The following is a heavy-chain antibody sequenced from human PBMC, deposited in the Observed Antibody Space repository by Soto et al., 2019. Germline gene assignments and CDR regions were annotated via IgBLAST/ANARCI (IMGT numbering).Heavy chain of an antibody. CDR2: IIPILGIA. J-gene: IGHJ4*02. CDR3: ARVAAGSSWYCLEY. CDR1: GGTFSSYT. Sequence: QVQLVQSGAEVKKPGSSVKVSCKASGGTFSSYTISWVRQAPGQGLEWMGRIIPILGIANYAQKFQGRVTITADKSTSTDYMELSSLRSEDTAVYYCARVAAGSSWYCLEYWGQGTLVTVSS. D-gene: IGHD6-13*01. V-gene: IGHV1-69*02.